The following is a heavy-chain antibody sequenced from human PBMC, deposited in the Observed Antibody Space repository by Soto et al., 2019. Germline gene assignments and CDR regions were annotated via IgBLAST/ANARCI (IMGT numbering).Heavy chain of an antibody. CDR1: GFIFSRYG. Sequence: PGGSLRLSCGGSGFIFSRYGMHWVRQAPGKGLEWVTGISYDGGERFYADSVKGQFTISRDNSKNRLDLQMSSRRPEDTAVYYCARDLPLYCRGDCNFDFWGQGTLVTVSS. CDR2: ISYDGGER. J-gene: IGHJ4*02. V-gene: IGHV3-30*03. CDR3: ARDLPLYCRGDCNFDF. D-gene: IGHD2-21*02.